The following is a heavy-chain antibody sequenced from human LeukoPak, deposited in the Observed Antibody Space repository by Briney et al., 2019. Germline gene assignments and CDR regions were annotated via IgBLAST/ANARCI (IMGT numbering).Heavy chain of an antibody. Sequence: PSETLSLTCAVSGYSISSGYYWGWIRQPPGKGLEWIGSIYHSGSTYYNPSLKSRVTISVDTSKNQFPLKLSSVTAADTAVYYCARTVDFWSGYDLKYFDYWGQGTLVTVSS. CDR1: GYSISSGYY. CDR2: IYHSGST. D-gene: IGHD3-3*01. V-gene: IGHV4-38-2*01. J-gene: IGHJ4*02. CDR3: ARTVDFWSGYDLKYFDY.